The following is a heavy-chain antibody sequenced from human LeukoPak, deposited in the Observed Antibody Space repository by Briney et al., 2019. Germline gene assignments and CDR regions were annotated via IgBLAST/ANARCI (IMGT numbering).Heavy chain of an antibody. CDR1: GGSFSGYY. V-gene: IGHV4-34*01. D-gene: IGHD3-10*01. CDR3: ARLRPFYYGSGSYYYRFDY. Sequence: SETLSLTCAVYGGSFSGYYWSWIREPPGKGLEWIGEINHSGSTNYNPSLKSRVTISVDTSKNQFSLKLSSVTAADTAVYYCARLRPFYYGSGSYYYRFDYWGQGTLVTVSS. J-gene: IGHJ4*02. CDR2: INHSGST.